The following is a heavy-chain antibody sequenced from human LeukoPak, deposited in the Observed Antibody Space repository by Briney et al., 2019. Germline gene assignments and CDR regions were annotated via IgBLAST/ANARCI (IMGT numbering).Heavy chain of an antibody. J-gene: IGHJ3*02. CDR3: VKVSGMGPGRGGAFDI. Sequence: GSLRLSCSASGFTFSSYAMHWVRQAPGKGLEYVSAISSNGVSTYYADSVKDRFTISRDNSKNTLYLQMSSLRVEDTAVYYCVKVSGMGPGRGGAFDIWGQGTIVTVSS. CDR2: ISSNGVST. V-gene: IGHV3-64D*06. CDR1: GFTFSSYA. D-gene: IGHD3-10*01.